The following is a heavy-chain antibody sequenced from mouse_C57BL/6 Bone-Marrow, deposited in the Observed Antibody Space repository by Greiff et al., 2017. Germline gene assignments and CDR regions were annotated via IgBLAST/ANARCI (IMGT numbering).Heavy chain of an antibody. D-gene: IGHD3-2*02. J-gene: IGHJ3*01. V-gene: IGHV1-72*01. Sequence: QVQLKQPGAELVKPGASVKLSCKASGYTFTSYWMHWVKQRPGRGLEWIGRIDPNSGGTKYNEKFKSKATLTVDKPSSTAYMQLSSLTSEDSAVYYCARSRQLRLRFAYWGQGTLVTVSA. CDR1: GYTFTSYW. CDR2: IDPNSGGT. CDR3: ARSRQLRLRFAY.